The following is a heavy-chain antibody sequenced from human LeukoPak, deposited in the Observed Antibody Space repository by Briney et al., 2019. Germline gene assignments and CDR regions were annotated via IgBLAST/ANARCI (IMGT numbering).Heavy chain of an antibody. V-gene: IGHV3-23*01. J-gene: IGHJ4*02. CDR3: AKGGYGHSYGPSDY. Sequence: PGGSLRLSCAASGFTFSSYAMSWVRQAPGKGLEWVSAISGSGGSTYYADSVKGRFTISRDNSKNTLYLQMNSLRAEDTAVYYCAKGGYGHSYGPSDYWGQGTLVTVSS. CDR2: ISGSGGST. CDR1: GFTFSSYA. D-gene: IGHD5-18*01.